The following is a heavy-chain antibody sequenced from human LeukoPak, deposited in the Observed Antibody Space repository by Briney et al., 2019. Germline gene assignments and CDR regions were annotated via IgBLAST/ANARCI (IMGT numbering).Heavy chain of an antibody. CDR3: ANYGERDY. CDR1: GFTLSSDW. CDR2: IKKDGIEK. D-gene: IGHD4-17*01. V-gene: IGHV3-7*01. Sequence: GGSLRLSGVVSGFTLSSDWMSWVRKAPGKGLEWVANIKKDGIEKYYVESVKGRFTISGDNTKNSLSLQMNSLRAEDTAVYYCANYGERDYWGQGTLVTVSS. J-gene: IGHJ4*02.